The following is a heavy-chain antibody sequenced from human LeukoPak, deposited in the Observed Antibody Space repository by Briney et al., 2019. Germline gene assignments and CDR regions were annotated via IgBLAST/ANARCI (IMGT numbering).Heavy chain of an antibody. CDR1: GYTFTDYY. D-gene: IGHD6-19*01. CDR3: ATFGKYSSGWYVPENFDY. V-gene: IGHV1-69-2*01. J-gene: IGHJ4*02. Sequence: ASVKVSCKASGYTFTDYYMHWVQQAPGKGLEWMGRVNPEDGETIYAEKFQGRVTITADTSTDTAYMELSSLRSEDTAVYYCATFGKYSSGWYVPENFDYWGQGTLVTASS. CDR2: VNPEDGET.